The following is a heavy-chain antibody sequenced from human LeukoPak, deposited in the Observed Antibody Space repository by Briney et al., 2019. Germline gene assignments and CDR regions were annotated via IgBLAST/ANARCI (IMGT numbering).Heavy chain of an antibody. CDR2: ISWNSGSI. D-gene: IGHD2-2*01. CDR1: GFSFDDYA. V-gene: IGHV3-9*01. J-gene: IGHJ4*02. Sequence: GRSLRLSCAASGFSFDDYAMHWVRQAPGKGLEWVSGISWNSGSIGYADSVKGRFTISRDNAKNSRYLQMNSLRAEDTALYYCAKDIGPVVVPASLDYWGQGTLVTVSS. CDR3: AKDIGPVVVPASLDY.